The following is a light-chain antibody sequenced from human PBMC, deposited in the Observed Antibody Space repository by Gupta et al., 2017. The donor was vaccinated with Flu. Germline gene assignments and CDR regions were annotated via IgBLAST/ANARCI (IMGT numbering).Light chain of an antibody. J-gene: IGKJ4*01. CDR3: QQEDNTPST. CDR2: WAS. CDR1: QSGLYSSNSKNY. Sequence: DIVMTQSPDSLAVSLGERATINCKSSQSGLYSSNSKNYLAWYQHKPGQSPQLLIYWASTRQSGVPDSFSGSGSGTDFTLTISSLQAEDVAVYYCQQEDNTPSTFGRGTKVDIK. V-gene: IGKV4-1*01.